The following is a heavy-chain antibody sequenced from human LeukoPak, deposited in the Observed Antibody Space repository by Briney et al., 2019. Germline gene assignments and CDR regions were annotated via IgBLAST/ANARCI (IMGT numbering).Heavy chain of an antibody. CDR1: GGSISSYY. CDR3: ARRNQRYQLLDYYYYGMDV. CDR2: IYYSGST. V-gene: IGHV4-59*08. J-gene: IGHJ6*02. Sequence: SETLSLTCTVSGGSISSYYWSWIRQPPGKGLEWIGYIYYSGSTNYNPSLKSRVTKSVDTSKNQFSLKLSSVTAADTAVYYCARRNQRYQLLDYYYYGMDVWGQGTTVTVSS. D-gene: IGHD2-2*01.